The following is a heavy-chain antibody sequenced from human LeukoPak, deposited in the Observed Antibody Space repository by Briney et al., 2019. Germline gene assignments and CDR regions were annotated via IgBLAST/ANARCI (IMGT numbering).Heavy chain of an antibody. CDR1: GYSFTSYW. Sequence: GESLKISCKGSGYSFTSYWIGWVRQMPGKGLEWMGIIYPGDSDTRYSPSFQGQVTISADKSISTAYLQWSTMKPSDTPMYYCARVGDITAFDYWGQGPLVTVSS. J-gene: IGHJ4*02. V-gene: IGHV5-51*01. CDR3: ARVGDITAFDY. D-gene: IGHD2-15*01. CDR2: IYPGDSDT.